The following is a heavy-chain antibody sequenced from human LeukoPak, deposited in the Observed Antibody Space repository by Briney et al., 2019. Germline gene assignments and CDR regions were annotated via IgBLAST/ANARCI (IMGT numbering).Heavy chain of an antibody. CDR1: GGSFSGYY. D-gene: IGHD3-22*01. CDR2: INHSGST. CDR3: ARGTISSGLRHYFDY. V-gene: IGHV4-34*01. J-gene: IGHJ4*02. Sequence: SETLSLTCAVYGGSFSGYYWSWIRQPPGKGLEWIGEINHSGSTNYNPSLKSRVTISVDTSKNQFSLKLSSVTAADTAVYYCARGTISSGLRHYFDYWGQGTLVTVSS.